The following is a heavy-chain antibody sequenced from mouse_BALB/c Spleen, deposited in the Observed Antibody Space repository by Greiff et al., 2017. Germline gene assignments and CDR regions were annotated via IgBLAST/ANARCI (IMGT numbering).Heavy chain of an antibody. CDR3: ARKRYEDYAMDY. V-gene: IGHV2-6-7*01. Sequence: VKLMESGPGLVAPSQSLSITCTVSGFSLTGYGVNWVRQPPGKGLEWLGMIWSGGSTDYNAAFISRLSISKDNSKSQVFFKMNSLQADDTAIYYCARKRYEDYAMDYWGQGTSVTVSS. J-gene: IGHJ4*01. CDR2: IWSGGST. CDR1: GFSLTGYG. D-gene: IGHD2-14*01.